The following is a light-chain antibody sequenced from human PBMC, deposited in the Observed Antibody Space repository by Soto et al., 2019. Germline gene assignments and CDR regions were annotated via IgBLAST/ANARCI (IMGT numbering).Light chain of an antibody. CDR1: QSVSSN. V-gene: IGKV3-15*01. CDR2: NSF. CDR3: RQYDDWPRT. Sequence: EIVMTQSPATLSVSPGERATLSCRASQSVSSNLAWYQQKPGQAPRLLIDNSFTRATGIPARFSGSGSGTEFTLTISSLQSEDFAVYYCRQYDDWPRTFGQGTKVDI. J-gene: IGKJ1*01.